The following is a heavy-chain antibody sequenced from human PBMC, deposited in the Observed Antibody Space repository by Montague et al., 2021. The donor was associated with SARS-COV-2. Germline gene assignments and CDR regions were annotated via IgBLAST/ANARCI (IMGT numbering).Heavy chain of an antibody. D-gene: IGHD5-12*01. Sequence: SLRLSCAASGFIFSDYYMTLIRQAPGEGREWVSQVSGSGSKTDYADSVKGRFTISRDTANNSVYLQMNFVGAEDTAVYYCVIYQGGYGTFDIWGQGTMVTVSS. V-gene: IGHV3-11*01. CDR3: VIYQGGYGTFDI. CDR1: GFIFSDYY. CDR2: VSGSGSKT. J-gene: IGHJ3*02.